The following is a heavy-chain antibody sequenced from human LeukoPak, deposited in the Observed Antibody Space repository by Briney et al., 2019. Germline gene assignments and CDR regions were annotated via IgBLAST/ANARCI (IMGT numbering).Heavy chain of an antibody. CDR1: GYTFTVYH. CDR3: ARVGYYGSGTFGC. Sequence: ASVKVSCKASGYTFTVYHLHWVRQAPGQGLESMGWISPDNGGTNYAQKFQGRVTMTRDPSSTTAYMEMTRLTSADTAVYYCARVGYYGSGTFGCWGQGAQVTVSS. J-gene: IGHJ4*02. V-gene: IGHV1-2*02. D-gene: IGHD3-10*01. CDR2: ISPDNGGT.